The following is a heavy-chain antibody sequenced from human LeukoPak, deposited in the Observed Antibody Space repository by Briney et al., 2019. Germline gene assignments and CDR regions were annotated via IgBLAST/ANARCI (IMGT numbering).Heavy chain of an antibody. CDR1: GGSISSSSYY. Sequence: SETLSLTCTVSGGSISSSSYYWGWIRQPPGKGLEWIGSIYYSGSTYYNPSLESRVTISVNTSKNQFSLKLSSVTAADTAVYYCARITNSGLYYFDYWGQGTLVTVSS. V-gene: IGHV4-39*01. J-gene: IGHJ4*02. CDR3: ARITNSGLYYFDY. D-gene: IGHD5-12*01. CDR2: IYYSGST.